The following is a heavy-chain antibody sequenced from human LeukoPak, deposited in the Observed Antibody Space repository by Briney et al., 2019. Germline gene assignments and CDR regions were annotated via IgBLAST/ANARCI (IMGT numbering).Heavy chain of an antibody. J-gene: IGHJ4*02. CDR2: IIPIFGTA. V-gene: IGHV1-69*13. Sequence: ASVKVSCKASGGTFSSYAISWVRQAPGQGLEWMGGIIPIFGTANYAQKFQGRVTITADESTSTAYMELSSLRSEDTALYYCASRNEYSSSSTDYFDYWGQGTLVTVSS. D-gene: IGHD6-6*01. CDR3: ASRNEYSSSSTDYFDY. CDR1: GGTFSSYA.